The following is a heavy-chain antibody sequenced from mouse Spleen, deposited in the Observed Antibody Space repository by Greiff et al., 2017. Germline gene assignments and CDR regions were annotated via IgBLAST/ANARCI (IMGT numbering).Heavy chain of an antibody. CDR2: ISYDGSN. CDR3: AREREYGNWFAY. D-gene: IGHD2-10*02. CDR1: GYSITSGYY. J-gene: IGHJ3*01. Sequence: ESGPGLVKPSQSLSLTCSVTGYSITSGYYWNWIRQFPGNKLEWMGYISYDGSNNYNPSLKNRISITRDTSKNQFFLKLNSVTTEDTATYYCAREREYGNWFAYWGQGTLVTVSA. V-gene: IGHV3-6*01.